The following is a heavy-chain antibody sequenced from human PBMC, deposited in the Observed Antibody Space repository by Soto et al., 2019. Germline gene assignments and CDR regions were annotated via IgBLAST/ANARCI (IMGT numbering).Heavy chain of an antibody. V-gene: IGHV3-30*18. J-gene: IGHJ3*02. CDR2: ISYDGTNN. CDR3: AKGDCSGGSCYFSAFDI. D-gene: IGHD2-15*01. Sequence: QVQLVESGGGVVQPGRSLRLSCAASGFTFSSYGMHWVRQAPGKRLELVAVISYDGTNNYYTESVKGRFTISRDNSKNTLFLQMNSLRAEDTAVYFCAKGDCSGGSCYFSAFDIWGQGTMVTVSS. CDR1: GFTFSSYG.